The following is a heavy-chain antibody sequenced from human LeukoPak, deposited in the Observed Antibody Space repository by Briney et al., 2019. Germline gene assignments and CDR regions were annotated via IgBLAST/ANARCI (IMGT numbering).Heavy chain of an antibody. CDR3: AKKKGGAAAGSFDY. Sequence: PGGSLRLSCAASGFTFSSYGMHWVRQAPGKGLEWVAVIWYDGSNKYYADSVKGRFTISRDNSKNTLYLQMNSLRAEDTAVYYCAKKKGGAAAGSFDYWGQGTLVTVSS. V-gene: IGHV3-33*06. J-gene: IGHJ4*02. D-gene: IGHD6-13*01. CDR2: IWYDGSNK. CDR1: GFTFSSYG.